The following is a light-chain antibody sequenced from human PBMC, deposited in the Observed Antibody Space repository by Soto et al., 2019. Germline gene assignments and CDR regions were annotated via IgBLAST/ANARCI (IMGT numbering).Light chain of an antibody. CDR3: QQYGSSPIT. J-gene: IGKJ5*01. CDR2: GAS. Sequence: IVWTQARGSLALSPGDRATLSCRASRSVSSSYLAWYQQKPGQAPRLLIYGASSRATGIPDRFSGSGSGTDFTLTISRLEPEDFAVFYCQQYGSSPITFGQGTRMEIK. CDR1: RSVSSSY. V-gene: IGKV3-20*01.